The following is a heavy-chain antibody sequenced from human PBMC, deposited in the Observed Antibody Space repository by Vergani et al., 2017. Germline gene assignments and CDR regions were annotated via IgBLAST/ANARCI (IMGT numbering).Heavy chain of an antibody. CDR3: AKARDPNCKGGNCYSYYYGLDR. CDR1: GYTFTSYY. Sequence: QVQLVQSGAEVKKPGASVKVSCKASGYTFTSYYMHWVRQAPGQGLAWMGIINPSGGSTSYAQKFQGRVNMTRDTSTSTVYIELSSLRSEDTAVYYCAKARDPNCKGGNCYSYYYGLDRWGQGTTVTVSS. V-gene: IGHV1-46*01. D-gene: IGHD2-21*01. J-gene: IGHJ6*02. CDR2: INPSGGST.